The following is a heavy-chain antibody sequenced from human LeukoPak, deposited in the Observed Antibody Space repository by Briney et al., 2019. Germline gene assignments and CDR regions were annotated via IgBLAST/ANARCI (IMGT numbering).Heavy chain of an antibody. CDR2: IYYSGST. CDR3: ARARSGSWCYYYGMDV. D-gene: IGHD1-26*01. J-gene: IGHJ6*02. Sequence: SETLSLTCTVSGGSISSYYWSWIRQPPGKGLEWIGYIYYSGSTNYNPSLKSRVTISVDTSKNQFSLKLSSVTAADTAVYYCARARSGSWCYYYGMDVWGQGTTVTVSS. V-gene: IGHV4-59*01. CDR1: GGSISSYY.